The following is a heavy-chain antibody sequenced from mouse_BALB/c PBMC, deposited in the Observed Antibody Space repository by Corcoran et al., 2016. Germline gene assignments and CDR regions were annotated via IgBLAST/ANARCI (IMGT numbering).Heavy chain of an antibody. CDR3: ASIYDGYSVAY. CDR2: IDPANGNT. D-gene: IGHD2-3*01. Sequence: EVQLQQSGAELVKPGASVKLSCTASGFNIKDTYMHWVKQRPEQGLEWIGRIDPANGNTKYDPKFQGKATITADTSSNTAYLQLSSLTSEDTAVYYCASIYDGYSVAYWGQGTLVTVSA. CDR1: GFNIKDTY. J-gene: IGHJ3*01. V-gene: IGHV14-3*02.